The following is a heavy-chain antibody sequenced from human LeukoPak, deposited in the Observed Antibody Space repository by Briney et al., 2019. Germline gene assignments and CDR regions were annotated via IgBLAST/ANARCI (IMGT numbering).Heavy chain of an antibody. D-gene: IGHD2-15*01. V-gene: IGHV1-2*04. Sequence: ASVKVSCKASGYTFTGYYMHWVRQAPGQGLGWMGWINPNSGGTNYAQKFQGWVTMTRDTSISTAYMELSRLRSDDTAVYYCARDPGYCSGGSCYNFDYWGQGTLVTVSS. CDR1: GYTFTGYY. J-gene: IGHJ4*02. CDR3: ARDPGYCSGGSCYNFDY. CDR2: INPNSGGT.